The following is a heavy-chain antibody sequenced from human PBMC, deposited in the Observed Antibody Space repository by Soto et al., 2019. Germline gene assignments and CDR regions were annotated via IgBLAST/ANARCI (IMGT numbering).Heavy chain of an antibody. CDR3: VRGELCFDS. J-gene: IGHJ4*02. D-gene: IGHD1-26*01. Sequence: PGGSLRLSCAASGFTFNTYSMNWVRQAPGKGLEGISSISSGSTYIYYADSMKGRCTISRDNSKNSLYLHMNSLRAEYTAVYYCVRGELCFDSWGQGALVTVSS. CDR1: GFTFNTYS. CDR2: ISSGSTYI. V-gene: IGHV3-21*01.